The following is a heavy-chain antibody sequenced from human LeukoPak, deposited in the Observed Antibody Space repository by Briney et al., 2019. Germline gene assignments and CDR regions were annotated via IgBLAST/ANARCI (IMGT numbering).Heavy chain of an antibody. D-gene: IGHD2-2*01. Sequence: GESLKVSCKASGYTFTSYAMHWVRQAPGQRLEWMGWINAGNGNTKYSQKSQGRVTITRDTSASTAYMELSSLRSEDTAVYYSARRCSSTSCLDYWGQGTLVTVSS. V-gene: IGHV1-3*01. J-gene: IGHJ4*02. CDR1: GYTFTSYA. CDR3: ARRCSSTSCLDY. CDR2: INAGNGNT.